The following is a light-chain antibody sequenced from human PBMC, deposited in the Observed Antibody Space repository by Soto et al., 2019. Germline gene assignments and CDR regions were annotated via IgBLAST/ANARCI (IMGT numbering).Light chain of an antibody. V-gene: IGLV2-14*01. CDR1: SSDVGAHNF. CDR3: NSYTSSNTYV. J-gene: IGLJ1*01. Sequence: QSVLTXPASVSGSPGQAITISCSGSSSDVGAHNFVSWYQHHPGKAPKLMIYEVSNRPSGVSNRFSGSKSGNTASLTISGLKAEDEADYYCNSYTSSNTYVFGSGTKV. CDR2: EVS.